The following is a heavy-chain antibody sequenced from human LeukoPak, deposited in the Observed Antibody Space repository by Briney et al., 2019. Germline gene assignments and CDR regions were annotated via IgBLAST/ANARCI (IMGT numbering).Heavy chain of an antibody. CDR2: IRSKAYGRTT. D-gene: IGHD2-15*01. Sequence: GGSLRLSCTASGFTFGDYAMSWVRQAPGKGLEWVGFIRSKAYGRTTEYAASVKGRFTISRDDSKSIAYLQMNSLKTEDTAVYYCTGSYCSGGSCYFDYWGQGTLVTVSS. CDR1: GFTFGDYA. V-gene: IGHV3-49*04. J-gene: IGHJ4*02. CDR3: TGSYCSGGSCYFDY.